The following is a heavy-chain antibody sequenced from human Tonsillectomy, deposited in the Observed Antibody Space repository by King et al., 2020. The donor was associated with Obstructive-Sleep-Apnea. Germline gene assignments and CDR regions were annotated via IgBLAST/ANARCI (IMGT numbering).Heavy chain of an antibody. V-gene: IGHV4-59*01. CDR2: IDYSGTT. CDR3: ARVGVDYDILTGHNRHRDWFDS. Sequence: VQLQESGPGLVKPSETLALTCTVSGGSISSYHWSWIRQHPGKGLEWIGYIDYSGTTDYNRSLKSRVTISVDKSKNHFSLNLSSVTVADTAVYYCARVGVDYDILTGHNRHRDWFDSWGQGTLVTVSS. CDR1: GGSISSYH. J-gene: IGHJ5*01. D-gene: IGHD3-9*01.